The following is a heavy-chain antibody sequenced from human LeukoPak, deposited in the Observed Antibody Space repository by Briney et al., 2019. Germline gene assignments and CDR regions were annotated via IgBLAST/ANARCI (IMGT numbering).Heavy chain of an antibody. J-gene: IGHJ4*02. D-gene: IGHD6-13*01. Sequence: GGSLRLSCAASGFAFSSFRMHWVRQAPGKGLVWVSHINSDASSTSYADSVQGRFTISRDNAKNTVYLQMNSLRAEDTAVYYCARGRSSSSWYYDYWGQGTLVTVSS. CDR2: INSDASST. CDR1: GFAFSSFR. V-gene: IGHV3-74*01. CDR3: ARGRSSSSWYYDY.